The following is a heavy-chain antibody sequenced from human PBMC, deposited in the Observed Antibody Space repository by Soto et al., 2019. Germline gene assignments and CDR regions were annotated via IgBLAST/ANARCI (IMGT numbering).Heavy chain of an antibody. V-gene: IGHV4-4*07. CDR3: ARDGGAPGSYGMDV. CDR1: GGSISSYY. D-gene: IGHD3-16*01. CDR2: IYTSGST. Sequence: PSETLSLTCTVSGGSISSYYWSWIRQPAGKGLEWIGRIYTSGSTNYTPSLKSRVTMSVDTSKNQFSLKLSSVTAADTAVYYCARDGGAPGSYGMDVWGQGTTVTVSS. J-gene: IGHJ6*02.